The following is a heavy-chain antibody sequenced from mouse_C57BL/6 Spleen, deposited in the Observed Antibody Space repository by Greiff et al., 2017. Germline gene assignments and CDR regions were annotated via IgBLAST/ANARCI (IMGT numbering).Heavy chain of an antibody. D-gene: IGHD1-1*01. CDR1: GFTFSSYT. CDR2: ISGGGGNT. V-gene: IGHV5-9*01. Sequence: EVQLVESGGGLVKPGGSLKLSCAASGFTFSSYTMSWVRQTPEKRLEWVATISGGGGNTYYPASVQGRFTISRDKAKNTLYLQMSSLRSEDTALYYCARHLDYYGSSHWYFDVWGTGTTVTVSS. CDR3: ARHLDYYGSSHWYFDV. J-gene: IGHJ1*03.